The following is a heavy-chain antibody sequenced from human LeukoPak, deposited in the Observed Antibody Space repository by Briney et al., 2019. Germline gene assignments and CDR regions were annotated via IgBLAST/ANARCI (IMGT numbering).Heavy chain of an antibody. J-gene: IGHJ4*02. CDR1: GFTFDDYA. CDR2: INWNSGNI. V-gene: IGHV3-9*01. Sequence: GGSLRLSCAASGFTFDDYAMHWVRQAPGMGLEWVSGINWNSGNIGYADSVKGRFTISRDNAKNSLYLQMNSLRAEDTALYYCAKDTSAGYSNSWSDYWGQGTLVTVSS. D-gene: IGHD6-13*01. CDR3: AKDTSAGYSNSWSDY.